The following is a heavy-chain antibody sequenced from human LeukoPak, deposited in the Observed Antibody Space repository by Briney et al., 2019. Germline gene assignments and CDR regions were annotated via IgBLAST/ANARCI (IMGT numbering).Heavy chain of an antibody. Sequence: SETLSLTCTVSGGSISSGSYYWSWIRQPAGKGLEWIGRIYTSGSTNYNPSLKSRVTISVDTSKNQFSLKLSSVTAADTAENCCARGDRSLSLDPWGQRTLVTVSS. CDR1: GGSISSGSYY. CDR2: IYTSGST. J-gene: IGHJ5*02. D-gene: IGHD3-22*01. CDR3: ARGDRSLSLDP. V-gene: IGHV4-61*02.